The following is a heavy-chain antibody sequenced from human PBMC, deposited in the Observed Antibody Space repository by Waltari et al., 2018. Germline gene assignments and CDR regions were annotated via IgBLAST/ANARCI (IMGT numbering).Heavy chain of an antibody. CDR2: ISGSGGST. Sequence: EVQLLESGGGLVQPGGSLSLSCAASGFTFSRYAMRWVRQAPGKGLEWVSAISGSGGSTYYADSVKGRFTISRDNSKNTLYLQMNSLRAEDTAVYYCAKLILVGATWGAFDYWGQGTLVTVSS. CDR3: AKLILVGATWGAFDY. CDR1: GFTFSRYA. V-gene: IGHV3-23*01. D-gene: IGHD1-26*01. J-gene: IGHJ4*02.